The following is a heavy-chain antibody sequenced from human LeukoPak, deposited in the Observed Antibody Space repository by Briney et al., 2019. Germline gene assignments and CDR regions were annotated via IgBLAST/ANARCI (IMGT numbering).Heavy chain of an antibody. V-gene: IGHV3-23*01. CDR2: ISGGRGST. J-gene: IGHJ4*02. D-gene: IGHD6-19*01. CDR3: AKAVAGISYTDY. Sequence: PGGSLRLSCAASGFTFTSYAMSWVRQAPGKGLEWVSAISGGRGSTYYADSVKGRFTISRDNSKNTLFLQMNSLRAEDTAVYYCAKAVAGISYTDYWGQGTLVIVSS. CDR1: GFTFTSYA.